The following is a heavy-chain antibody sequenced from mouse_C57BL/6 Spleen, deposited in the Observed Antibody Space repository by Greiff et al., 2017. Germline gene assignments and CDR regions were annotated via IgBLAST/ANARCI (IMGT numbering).Heavy chain of an antibody. D-gene: IGHD1-1*01. CDR2: IYPRDGST. V-gene: IGHV1-78*01. J-gene: IGHJ1*03. CDR3: ARSDYGSSWYFDV. CDR1: GYTFTDHT. Sequence: VKLQESDAELVKPGASVKISCKVSGYTFTDHTIHWMKQRPEQGLEWIGYIYPRDGSTKYNEKFKGKATLTADKSSSTAYMQLNSLTSEDSAVYFCARSDYGSSWYFDVWGTGTTVTVSS.